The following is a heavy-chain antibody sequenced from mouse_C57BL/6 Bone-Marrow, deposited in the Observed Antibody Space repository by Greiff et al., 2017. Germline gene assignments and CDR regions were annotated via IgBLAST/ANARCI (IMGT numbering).Heavy chain of an antibody. CDR1: GFSLTSYA. V-gene: IGHV2-9-1*01. CDR3: ARDPGSSGYVWFAY. CDR2: IWTGGGT. D-gene: IGHD3-2*02. J-gene: IGHJ3*01. Sequence: VQRVESGPGLVAPSPSLSITCTVSGFSLTSYAISWVRQPPGKGLEWLGVIWTGGGTNYNSALKSRLSISKDNSKSQVFLKMNSLQTDDTARYDCARDPGSSGYVWFAYWGQGTLVTVSA.